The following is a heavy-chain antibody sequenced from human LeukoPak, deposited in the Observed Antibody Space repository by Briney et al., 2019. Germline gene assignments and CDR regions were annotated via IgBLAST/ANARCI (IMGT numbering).Heavy chain of an antibody. V-gene: IGHV4-34*01. CDR3: ARGERIQLWLLDY. J-gene: IGHJ4*02. D-gene: IGHD5-18*01. CDR1: GGSFSGYY. CDR2: INHSGST. Sequence: SETLSLTCAVYGGSFSGYYWSWIRQPPGKGLEWIGEINHSGSTNYNPSLKSRVTISVDTSKNQFSLKLSSVTAADTAVYYCARGERIQLWLLDYWGQGTLVTVSS.